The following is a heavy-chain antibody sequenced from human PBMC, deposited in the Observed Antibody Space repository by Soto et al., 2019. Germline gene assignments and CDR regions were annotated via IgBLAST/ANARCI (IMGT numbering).Heavy chain of an antibody. D-gene: IGHD3-10*01. CDR1: GFTFDDYA. J-gene: IGHJ5*02. CDR2: ISWNSGKI. CDR3: TKGPGWFDP. V-gene: IGHV3-9*01. Sequence: EVQLVESGGGLVQPGRSLRLSCAASGFTFDDYAMHWVRQAPGKGLEWVSGISWNSGKIGYADSVKGRFTISRDNAKNSLYLQMNSLRDVDTALYYCTKGPGWFDPWGQGTLVTVSS.